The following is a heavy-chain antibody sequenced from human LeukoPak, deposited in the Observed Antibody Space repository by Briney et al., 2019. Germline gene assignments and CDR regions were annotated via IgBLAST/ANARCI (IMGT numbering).Heavy chain of an antibody. J-gene: IGHJ4*02. Sequence: GGSLRLSCAASGFTFSSYAMSWVRQAPGKGLEWVSVIYSGGSTYYADSVKGRFTISRDNSKNTLYLQMNSLRAEDTAVYYCARKASFDYWGQGTLVTVSS. CDR1: GFTFSSYA. CDR3: ARKASFDY. CDR2: IYSGGST. V-gene: IGHV3-66*01.